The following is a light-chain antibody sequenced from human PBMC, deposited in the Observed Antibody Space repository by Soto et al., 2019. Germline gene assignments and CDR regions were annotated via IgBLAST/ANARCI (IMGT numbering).Light chain of an antibody. J-gene: IGKJ2*01. CDR3: HLSGIPYT. V-gene: IGKV3-20*01. Sequence: EIVLTQSPGTLSLSPGERATLSCRASQSVSSTYLAWYQQKPGQAPRLLIGGASSRATGIPDRFSGSGSGADFTLTISRWVPDGCVLYSCHLSGIPYTFGQGTKLEIK. CDR2: GAS. CDR1: QSVSSTY.